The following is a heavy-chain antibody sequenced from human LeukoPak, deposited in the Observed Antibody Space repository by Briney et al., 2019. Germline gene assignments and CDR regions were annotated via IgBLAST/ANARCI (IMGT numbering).Heavy chain of an antibody. CDR3: TRVRGSRGMDV. J-gene: IGHJ6*02. Sequence: GGSLRLSCTASGFTFGDYAMSWVRQAPGKGLEWVGFIRSKAYGGTTEYAASVKGRFTISRDDSKSIAYLQMNSLKTEDTAVYYCTRVRGSRGMDVWGQGTTVTVSS. D-gene: IGHD3-10*01. CDR2: IRSKAYGGTT. V-gene: IGHV3-49*04. CDR1: GFTFGDYA.